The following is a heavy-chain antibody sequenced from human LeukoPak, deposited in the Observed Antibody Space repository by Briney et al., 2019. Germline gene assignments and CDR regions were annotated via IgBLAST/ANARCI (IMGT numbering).Heavy chain of an antibody. CDR2: ISSSVSTI. CDR3: TRDYYYDSSSDL. J-gene: IGHJ2*01. V-gene: IGHV3-11*04. D-gene: IGHD3-22*01. Sequence: PGGTLRLSCAVSGFTFSDDYMSWRSRAPGQELGGVSYISSSVSTIHYTESVKGRFTISKDNAKNSLYLQMNSLRAEDTAVYYCTRDYYYDSSSDLWGRGTLVTVSS. CDR1: GFTFSDDY.